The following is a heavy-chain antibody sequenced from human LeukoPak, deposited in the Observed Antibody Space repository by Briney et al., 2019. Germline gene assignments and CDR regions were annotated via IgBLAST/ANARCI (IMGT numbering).Heavy chain of an antibody. Sequence: GGSLRLSCAASGFTFSSYGMHWVRQAPGKGLEWVAVIWYDGSNKYYADSVKGRFTISRDNSKNTLYLQMNSLRAEDTAVYYCARDPGLFGGDVPRTLPGYYFDYWGQGTLVTVSS. CDR2: IWYDGSNK. J-gene: IGHJ4*02. CDR3: ARDPGLFGGDVPRTLPGYYFDY. V-gene: IGHV3-33*08. D-gene: IGHD2-21*01. CDR1: GFTFSSYG.